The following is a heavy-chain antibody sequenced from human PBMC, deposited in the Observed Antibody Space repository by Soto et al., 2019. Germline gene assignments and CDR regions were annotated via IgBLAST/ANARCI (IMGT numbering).Heavy chain of an antibody. V-gene: IGHV3-53*02. Sequence: EVQLVETGGGLVQPRGSLRLSCAVSGLTVRNNYLSWVRQAPGKGLEWVWVIYSGDSTYYADSVEGRFTISRDSSTNTLYPQMHSLKVEDTDMYYCVRDGRGELPLGAWGQGTLVTVSS. CDR1: GLTVRNNY. CDR2: IYSGDST. CDR3: VRDGRGELPLGA. D-gene: IGHD3-16*01. J-gene: IGHJ5*02.